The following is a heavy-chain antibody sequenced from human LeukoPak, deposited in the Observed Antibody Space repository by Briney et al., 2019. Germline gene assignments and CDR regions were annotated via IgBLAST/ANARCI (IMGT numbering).Heavy chain of an antibody. CDR3: ARVRGSYAVDY. Sequence: GGSLRLSCAASGFTFSDYYMGWIRQAPGKGLEWVSYISNSGSAIYYVDSVKGRFTISRDNAKNSLYLQMNSPRAEDTAVYYCARVRGSYAVDYWGQGTLVTVSS. CDR1: GFTFSDYY. V-gene: IGHV3-11*01. D-gene: IGHD1-26*01. CDR2: ISNSGSAI. J-gene: IGHJ4*02.